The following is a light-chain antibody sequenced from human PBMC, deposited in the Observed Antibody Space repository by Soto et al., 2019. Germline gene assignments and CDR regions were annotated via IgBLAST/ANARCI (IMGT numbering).Light chain of an antibody. J-gene: IGLJ2*01. CDR1: SSDVGGYNY. CDR2: EVS. V-gene: IGLV2-14*01. CDR3: SSYTSSSIVV. Sequence: QSALTQPASVSGSPGQSITISCTGTSSDVGGYNYVSWYQQHPGKAPKLMIYEVSNRPSGVSNRFSGYKSGNTASLTISGLQAEDEADYYCSSYTSSSIVVFGGGTKLTVL.